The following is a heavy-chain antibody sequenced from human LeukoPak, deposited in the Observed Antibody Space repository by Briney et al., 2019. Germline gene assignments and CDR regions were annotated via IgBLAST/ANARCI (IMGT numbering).Heavy chain of an antibody. CDR3: ARGGYGNHNWFDP. CDR1: GGSISSYY. V-gene: IGHV4-59*01. CDR2: IYYSGST. D-gene: IGHD1-14*01. J-gene: IGHJ5*02. Sequence: SETLSLTCTVSGGSISSYYWSWIRQPPGKGLEWIGYIYYSGSTNYNPSLKSRVTISVDTSKNQFSLKLSSVTAADTAVYHCARGGYGNHNWFDPWGQGTLVTVSS.